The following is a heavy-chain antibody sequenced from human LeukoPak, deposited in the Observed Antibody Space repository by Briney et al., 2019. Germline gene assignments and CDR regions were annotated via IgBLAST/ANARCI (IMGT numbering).Heavy chain of an antibody. CDR3: ARGFSSRAFDI. J-gene: IGHJ3*02. V-gene: IGHV1-46*01. D-gene: IGHD6-6*01. CDR1: GYTFTSYY. Sequence: ASVKVSCKASGYTFTSYYIHWVRQSPGQALECMGIINPSGGSTNYAQNFQGRVTMTRETSTSTVYMWLSSLRSEDAAVYYCARGFSSRAFDIWGQGTMVTVSS. CDR2: INPSGGST.